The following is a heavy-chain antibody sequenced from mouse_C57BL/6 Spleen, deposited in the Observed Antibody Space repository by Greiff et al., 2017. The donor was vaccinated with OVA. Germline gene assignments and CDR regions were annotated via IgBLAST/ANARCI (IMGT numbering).Heavy chain of an antibody. V-gene: IGHV1-50*01. CDR1: GYTFTSYW. Sequence: QVQLQQSGAELVKPGASVKLSCKASGYTFTSYWMQWVKQRPGQGLEWIGEIDPSDSYTNYNQKFKGKATLTVDTSSSTAYMQLSSLTSEDSAVYYCARYDGYYEWYFDVWGTGTTVTVSS. D-gene: IGHD2-3*01. J-gene: IGHJ1*03. CDR2: IDPSDSYT. CDR3: ARYDGYYEWYFDV.